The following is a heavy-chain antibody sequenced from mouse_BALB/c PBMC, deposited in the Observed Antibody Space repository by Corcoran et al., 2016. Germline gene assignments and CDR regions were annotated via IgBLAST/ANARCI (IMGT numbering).Heavy chain of an antibody. Sequence: QVQLQQSGAELMQPGASVKISCKATGYTFSSYWIEWVKQRPGHGLEWIGEILPGSGSTNYNEKFKGKATFTADTSSNTAYMQLSSLTSEDSAVYYCARGGSYSWFAYWGQGTLVTVSA. V-gene: IGHV1-9*01. CDR1: GYTFSSYW. J-gene: IGHJ3*01. D-gene: IGHD3-2*02. CDR2: ILPGSGST. CDR3: ARGGSYSWFAY.